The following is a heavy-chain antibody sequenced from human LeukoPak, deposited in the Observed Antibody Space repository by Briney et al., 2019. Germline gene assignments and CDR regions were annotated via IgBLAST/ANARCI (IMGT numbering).Heavy chain of an antibody. CDR2: INHRGSS. V-gene: IGHV4-34*01. D-gene: IGHD3-10*01. CDR1: GESFSAYF. CDR3: ARGGPAMVRGVSVDY. J-gene: IGHJ4*02. Sequence: PSETLSLTCAVYGESFSAYFWNWIRQAPGKPLEYIGEINHRGSSHYNPSLKTRVTLAVDTSKNQFSLRLTSVTAADTAVYYCARGGPAMVRGVSVDYWGQGTLVTVSS.